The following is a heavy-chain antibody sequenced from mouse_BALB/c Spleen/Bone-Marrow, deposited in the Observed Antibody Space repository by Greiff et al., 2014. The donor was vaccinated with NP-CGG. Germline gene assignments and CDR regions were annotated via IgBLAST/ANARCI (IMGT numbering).Heavy chain of an antibody. CDR3: ARHGGSRGYYFEY. V-gene: IGHV5-12-2*01. J-gene: IGHJ2*01. D-gene: IGHD1-1*01. Sequence: EVMLVESGGGLVQPGGSLKLSCAASGFTFSSYTMSWVRQTPEKRLEWVAYISNGGGSTYYPDTVKGRFTISRDNAKNTLYLQMSSLKSEDTAMYCCARHGGSRGYYFEYWGQGTTLTVSS. CDR2: ISNGGGST. CDR1: GFTFSSYT.